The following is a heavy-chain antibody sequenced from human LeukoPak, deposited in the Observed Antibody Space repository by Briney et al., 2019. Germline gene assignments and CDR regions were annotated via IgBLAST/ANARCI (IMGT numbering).Heavy chain of an antibody. CDR2: ISSSSSTI. V-gene: IGHV3-48*01. Sequence: GGSLRLSCAASGFTFSSYSMNWVRQAPGKGLEWVSYISSSSSTIYYADAVKGRFTISRDNAKNSLYLQMNSLRAEDTAVYYCARDRLELRGASYYYYMDVWGKGTTVTVSS. CDR1: GFTFSSYS. CDR3: ARDRLELRGASYYYYMDV. D-gene: IGHD1-7*01. J-gene: IGHJ6*03.